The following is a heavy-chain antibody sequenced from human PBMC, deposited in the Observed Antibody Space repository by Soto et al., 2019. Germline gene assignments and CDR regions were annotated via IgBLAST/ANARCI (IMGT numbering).Heavy chain of an antibody. D-gene: IGHD3-10*01. V-gene: IGHV3-49*03. CDR3: TREYHTSGTYYFPFDY. J-gene: IGHJ4*02. CDR1: GFIFGDYA. Sequence: EVQLVESGGGLVQPGRSLRLSCTASGFIFGDYAMNWFRRAPGKGLAWVGFIRSKIYGGTTEYAASVKGRFTISRDDSQSIADVQMNSLKAEDTAIYCCTREYHTSGTYYFPFDYWGQGTLVTVSS. CDR2: IRSKIYGGTT.